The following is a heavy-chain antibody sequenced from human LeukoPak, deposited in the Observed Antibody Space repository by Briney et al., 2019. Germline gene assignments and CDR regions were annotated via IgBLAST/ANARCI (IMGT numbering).Heavy chain of an antibody. D-gene: IGHD6-6*01. Sequence: PGRSLRLSCAASGFTFRSYDMHWVRQATGKGLEWVSAIGTAGDTYYPGSVKGRFTISRENAKNSLYLQMNSLRAGDTAVYYCARVGSPGAFDIWGQGTMVTVSS. V-gene: IGHV3-13*01. CDR3: ARVGSPGAFDI. CDR1: GFTFRSYD. CDR2: IGTAGDT. J-gene: IGHJ3*02.